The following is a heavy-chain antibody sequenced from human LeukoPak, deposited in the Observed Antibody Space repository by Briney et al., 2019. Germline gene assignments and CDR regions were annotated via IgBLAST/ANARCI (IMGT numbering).Heavy chain of an antibody. CDR3: AREPPGY. Sequence: SHTLSLTCTVSGGSVTSGNYYGHWIRQPAGGGLEWIERIYTNGSASYNPSLKSPVTISIDASKNQFSLKLSSVTAADTAVYYCAREPPGYWGQGILVTVSS. V-gene: IGHV4-61*02. J-gene: IGHJ4*02. CDR2: IYTNGSA. CDR1: GGSVTSGNYY.